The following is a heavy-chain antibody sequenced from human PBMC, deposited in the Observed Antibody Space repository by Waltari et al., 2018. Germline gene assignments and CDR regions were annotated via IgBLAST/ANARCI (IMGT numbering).Heavy chain of an antibody. J-gene: IGHJ4*02. Sequence: QVQLQESGPGLVKPSETLSLTCTVSGVSIISSYWSWIRQPPGKGLEWSGYIYYRGRTNYNPSLKSRGTIAVDTSKNQFSLKLSSVTAADTAVYYCARADYDFWSGYYKGFDYWGQGTLVTVSS. D-gene: IGHD3-3*01. CDR1: GVSIISSY. V-gene: IGHV4-59*01. CDR3: ARADYDFWSGYYKGFDY. CDR2: IYYRGRT.